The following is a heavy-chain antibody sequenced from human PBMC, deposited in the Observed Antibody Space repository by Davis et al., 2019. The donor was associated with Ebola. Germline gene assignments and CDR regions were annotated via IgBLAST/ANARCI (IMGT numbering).Heavy chain of an antibody. CDR3: ARSGGSSWYYFDY. CDR2: INPNSGGT. CDR1: GYTFTGYY. J-gene: IGHJ4*02. V-gene: IGHV1-2*02. Sequence: ASVKVSCTASGYTFTGYYMHWVRQAPGQGLEWMGWINPNSGGTNYAQKFQGRVTMTRDTSISTAYMELSRLRSDDTAVYYCARSGGSSWYYFDYWGQGTLVTVSS. D-gene: IGHD6-13*01.